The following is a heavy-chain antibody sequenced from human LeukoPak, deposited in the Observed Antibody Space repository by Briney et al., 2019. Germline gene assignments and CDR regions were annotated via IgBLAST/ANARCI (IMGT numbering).Heavy chain of an antibody. Sequence: GGSLRLSCAASGLTLSSYAMSWVRQAPGKGLEWVSAISGSGGSTYYADSVKGRFTISRDNSKNTLYLQMNSLRAEDTAVYYCAKSTSTRITILGYWGQGTLVTVSS. J-gene: IGHJ4*02. CDR3: AKSTSTRITILGY. CDR1: GLTLSSYA. D-gene: IGHD3-10*01. V-gene: IGHV3-23*01. CDR2: ISGSGGST.